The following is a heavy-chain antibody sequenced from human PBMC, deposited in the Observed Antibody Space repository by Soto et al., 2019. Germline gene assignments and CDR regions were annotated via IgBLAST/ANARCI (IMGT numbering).Heavy chain of an antibody. CDR1: GGSVSSGSYY. CDR3: ARERRKKGGEYYFDY. CDR2: IYYSGST. D-gene: IGHD2-21*01. J-gene: IGHJ4*02. V-gene: IGHV4-61*01. Sequence: SETLSLTCTVSGGSVSSGSYYWSWIRQPPGKGLEWIGYIYYSGSTNYNPSLKSRVTISVDTSKNQFSLKLSSVTAADTAVYYCARERRKKGGEYYFDYWGQGTLVTVSS.